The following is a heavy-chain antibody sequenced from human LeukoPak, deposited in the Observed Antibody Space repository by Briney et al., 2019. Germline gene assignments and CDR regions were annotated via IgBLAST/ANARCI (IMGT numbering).Heavy chain of an antibody. D-gene: IGHD5-12*01. Sequence: SETLSLTCTVSGGSITSHYWSWIRQPPGKGLEWIGYIDHSANTNYDPSLTSRVTISVDTSKNQFSLKLTYVTAADTAVYYCARDPSGYDYYFDYWGQGSLVTVSS. J-gene: IGHJ4*02. CDR2: IDHSANT. V-gene: IGHV4-59*11. CDR3: ARDPSGYDYYFDY. CDR1: GGSITSHY.